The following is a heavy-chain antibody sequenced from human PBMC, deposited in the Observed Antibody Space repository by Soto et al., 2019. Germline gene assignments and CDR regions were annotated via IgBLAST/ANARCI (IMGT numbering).Heavy chain of an antibody. J-gene: IGHJ4*02. CDR1: GFTFGSYG. V-gene: IGHV3-30*18. CDR3: AKDTYFRDSSGYYIFDY. D-gene: IGHD3-22*01. CDR2: ISYDGNKK. Sequence: GGSLRLSCAASGFTFGSYGVHWVRQAPGKGLEWVAVISYDGNKKYYSDSVTGRFTISRDNSENTVYLQMNSLRPEDTAVYHCAKDTYFRDSSGYYIFDYWGQGTLVTVSS.